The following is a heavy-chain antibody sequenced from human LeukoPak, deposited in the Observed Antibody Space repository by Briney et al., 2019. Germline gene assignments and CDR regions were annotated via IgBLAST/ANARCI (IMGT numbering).Heavy chain of an antibody. D-gene: IGHD3-22*01. CDR3: ARQERAPDYYDSSGYHSDWFDP. V-gene: IGHV4-39*01. J-gene: IGHJ5*02. CDR1: GGSISSGSYY. Sequence: PSETLSLTCTVSGGSISSGSYYWGWIRQPPGKGLEWIGSIYYSGSTYYNPSLKSRVTISVDTSKNQFSLKLSSVTAADTAVYYCARQERAPDYYDSSGYHSDWFDPWGQGTLVTVSS. CDR2: IYYSGST.